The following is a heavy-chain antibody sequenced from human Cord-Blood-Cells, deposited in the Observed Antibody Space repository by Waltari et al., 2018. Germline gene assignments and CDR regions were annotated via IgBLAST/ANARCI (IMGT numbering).Heavy chain of an antibody. CDR2: IYHSGST. Sequence: QVQLQESGPGLVKPSETLSLTCTVSGYSISSGYYWGWIRQPPGQGLEWIGSIYHSGSTYYNPSLKSRVTISVDTSKNQFSLKLSSVTAADTAVYYCARDEYCSSTSCYGVDYYYYYGMDVWGQGTTVTVSS. CDR1: GYSISSGYY. CDR3: ARDEYCSSTSCYGVDYYYYYGMDV. D-gene: IGHD2-2*01. V-gene: IGHV4-38-2*02. J-gene: IGHJ6*02.